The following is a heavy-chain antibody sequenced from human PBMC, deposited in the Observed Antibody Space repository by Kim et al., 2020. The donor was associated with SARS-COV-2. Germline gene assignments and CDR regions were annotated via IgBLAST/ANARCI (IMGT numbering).Heavy chain of an antibody. Sequence: YVKGRFTISRDNSKNTLYLQMNSLRAEDTAVYYCAKDASYGGNSMGFFDLWGRGTLVTVSS. V-gene: IGHV3-23*01. D-gene: IGHD4-17*01. CDR3: AKDASYGGNSMGFFDL. J-gene: IGHJ2*01.